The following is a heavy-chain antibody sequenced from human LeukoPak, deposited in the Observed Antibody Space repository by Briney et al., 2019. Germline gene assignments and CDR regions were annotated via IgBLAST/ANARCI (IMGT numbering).Heavy chain of an antibody. J-gene: IGHJ5*02. CDR2: TYYRSKWYN. CDR3: ARTLWIAVAGTNWFDP. Sequence: SQTLPLTCAISGDSVSSNSAAWNWIRQSPSRGLEWLGRTYYRSKWYNDYAVSVKSRITINADTSKNQFSLQLTSVTPEDTAVYYCARTLWIAVAGTNWFDPWGQGTLVTVSS. D-gene: IGHD6-19*01. CDR1: GDSVSSNSAA. V-gene: IGHV6-1*01.